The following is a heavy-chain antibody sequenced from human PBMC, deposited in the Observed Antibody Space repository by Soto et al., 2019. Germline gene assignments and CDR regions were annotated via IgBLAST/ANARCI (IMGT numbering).Heavy chain of an antibody. V-gene: IGHV1-58*01. Sequence: SVKVSCKASGFTFTSSAVQWVRQARGQRLEWIGWIVVGSGNTNYAQKFQERVTITRDMSTSTAYMELNSLRAEDTAVYYCAKDIVVVVAAHTFDYWGQGTLVTSPQ. CDR2: IVVGSGNT. CDR1: GFTFTSSA. CDR3: AKDIVVVVAAHTFDY. D-gene: IGHD2-15*01. J-gene: IGHJ4*02.